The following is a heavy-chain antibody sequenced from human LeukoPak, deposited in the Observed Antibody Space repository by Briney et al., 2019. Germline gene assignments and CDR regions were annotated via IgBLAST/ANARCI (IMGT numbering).Heavy chain of an antibody. CDR3: ARDGGDDYGDPQYYFDY. J-gene: IGHJ4*02. CDR2: IIPIFGTA. CDR1: VGTFSSYA. Sequence: GASVKVSCKASVGTFSSYAISWVRQAPGQGLEWVGGIIPIFGTANYAQKFQGRVTITADESTSTAYMELSSLRSEDTAVYYCARDGGDDYGDPQYYFDYWGQGTLVTVSS. V-gene: IGHV1-69*13. D-gene: IGHD4-17*01.